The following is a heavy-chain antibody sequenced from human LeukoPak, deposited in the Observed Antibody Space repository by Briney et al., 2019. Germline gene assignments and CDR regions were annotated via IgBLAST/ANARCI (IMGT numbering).Heavy chain of an antibody. CDR2: IYYSGST. Sequence: PSETLSLTCTVSGGSISSGGYYWSWIRQHPGKGPEWIGYIYYSGSTYYNPSLKSRVTISVDTSKNQFSLKLSSVTAADTAVYYCARGGGRLGRDAFDIWGQGTMVTVSS. V-gene: IGHV4-31*03. CDR3: ARGGGRLGRDAFDI. CDR1: GGSISSGGYY. J-gene: IGHJ3*02.